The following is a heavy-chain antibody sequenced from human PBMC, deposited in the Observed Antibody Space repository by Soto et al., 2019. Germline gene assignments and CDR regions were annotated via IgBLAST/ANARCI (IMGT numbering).Heavy chain of an antibody. D-gene: IGHD3-10*01. V-gene: IGHV1-69*08. J-gene: IGHJ4*02. CDR3: ARDEGGTYYYCSGSSFDY. CDR2: IIPILGIA. CDR1: GGTFSSYT. Sequence: QVQLVQSGAEVKKPGSSVKVSCKASGGTFSSYTISWVRQAPGQGLEWMGRIIPILGIANYAQKFQGRVTIKADKSTSTAYMELSSLRSEDTAVYYCARDEGGTYYYCSGSSFDYWGQGTLVTVSS.